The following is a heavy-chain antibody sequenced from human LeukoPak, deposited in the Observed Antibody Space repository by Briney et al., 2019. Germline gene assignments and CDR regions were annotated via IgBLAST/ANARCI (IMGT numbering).Heavy chain of an antibody. V-gene: IGHV3-7*01. J-gene: IGHJ4*02. D-gene: IGHD3-16*01. CDR3: ARKVGDY. CDR1: GFTFSDYW. CDR2: INQDASVS. Sequence: GGSLRLSCAASGFTFSDYWMSWVRQAPGQGLEWVANINQDASVSHYIDSVKGRFTIPRDNAKNSLFLQMNRLRAEDTALYYCARKVGDYWGQGTLVTVSS.